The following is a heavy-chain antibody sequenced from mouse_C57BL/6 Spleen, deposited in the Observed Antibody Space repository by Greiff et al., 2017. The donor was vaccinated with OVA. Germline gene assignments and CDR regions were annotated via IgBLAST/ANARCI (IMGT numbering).Heavy chain of an antibody. CDR2: IRNKANNHAT. Sequence: EVQLQESGGGLVQPGGSMKLSCAASGFTFSDAWMDWVRQSPEKGLEWVAEIRNKANNHATYYAESVKGRFTISRDDSKSSVYLQMNSLRAEDTGIYYCIYYYGSSYWYFDVWGTGTTVTVSS. V-gene: IGHV6-6*01. J-gene: IGHJ1*03. CDR3: IYYYGSSYWYFDV. D-gene: IGHD1-1*01. CDR1: GFTFSDAW.